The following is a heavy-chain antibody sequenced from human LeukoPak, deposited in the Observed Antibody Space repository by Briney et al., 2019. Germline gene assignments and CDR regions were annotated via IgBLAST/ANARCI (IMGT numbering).Heavy chain of an antibody. CDR3: TTDLGTYYHGSQRLIPIDY. CDR1: GFTFSSYS. V-gene: IGHV3-15*01. D-gene: IGHD3-10*01. CDR2: IKSKTDGETT. Sequence: GGSLRLSCAASGFTFSSYSMNWVRQAPGKGLEWTGRIKSKTDGETTNYAEPVRGRFTISRDDSKSAVYLQMNSLKIEDTAVYYCTTDLGTYYHGSQRLIPIDYWGQGTLVTVSS. J-gene: IGHJ4*02.